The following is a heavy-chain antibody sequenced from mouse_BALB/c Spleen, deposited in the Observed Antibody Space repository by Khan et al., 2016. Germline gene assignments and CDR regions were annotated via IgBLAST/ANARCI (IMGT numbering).Heavy chain of an antibody. J-gene: IGHJ2*01. CDR1: VFNIKDTF. V-gene: IGHV14-3*02. CDR3: ARRGPVYYYGSTYGY. Sequence: VQLQQPGAELVKPGASVKLSCTASVFNIKDTFMHWVKQRPEQGLEWIGRIDPANGNTRYDPKFQGKATITADTSSNTAYLQLSSLTSENPAVYVCARRGPVYYYGSTYGYWGQGTTLTVSS. D-gene: IGHD1-1*01. CDR2: IDPANGNT.